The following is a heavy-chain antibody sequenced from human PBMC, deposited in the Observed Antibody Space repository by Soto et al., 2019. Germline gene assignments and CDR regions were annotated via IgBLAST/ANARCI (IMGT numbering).Heavy chain of an antibody. CDR1: GFTFSSYW. J-gene: IGHJ3*01. Sequence: XGFLRLSCAASGFTFSSYWMHWVRQAPGKGLVWVSRINSDGSSTSYADSVKGRFTISRDNAKNTLYLQMNSLRAEDTAVYYCARISGRGGWITSWGQGTMVTVSS. V-gene: IGHV3-74*01. D-gene: IGHD6-19*01. CDR3: ARISGRGGWITS. CDR2: INSDGSST.